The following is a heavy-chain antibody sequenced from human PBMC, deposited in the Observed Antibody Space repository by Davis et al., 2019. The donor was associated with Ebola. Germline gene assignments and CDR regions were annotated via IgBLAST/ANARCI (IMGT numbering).Heavy chain of an antibody. CDR2: ITRSGAGA. CDR3: ARSGLSFGVVKYHYGMDV. CDR1: GFTFSSYA. J-gene: IGHJ6*04. V-gene: IGHV3-23*01. D-gene: IGHD3-3*01. Sequence: GESLKISCAASGFTFSSYAMSWVRQAPGKGLEWVSSITRSGAGAYYADSVKGRCTISRDNSKNTLYLQMNSLRAEDTAVYYCARSGLSFGVVKYHYGMDVWGKGTTVTVSS.